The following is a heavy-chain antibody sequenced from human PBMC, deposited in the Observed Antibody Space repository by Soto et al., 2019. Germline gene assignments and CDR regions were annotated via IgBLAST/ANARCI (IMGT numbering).Heavy chain of an antibody. Sequence: PSETLSLTCTVSGGSISSYYWSWIRQPPGKGLEWIGYIYYSGSTNYNPSLKSRVTISVDTSKNQFSLKLSSVTAADTAVYYCASLGVDHNWFDPWGQGTLVTVSS. J-gene: IGHJ5*02. CDR2: IYYSGST. V-gene: IGHV4-59*01. D-gene: IGHD3-3*01. CDR3: ASLGVDHNWFDP. CDR1: GGSISSYY.